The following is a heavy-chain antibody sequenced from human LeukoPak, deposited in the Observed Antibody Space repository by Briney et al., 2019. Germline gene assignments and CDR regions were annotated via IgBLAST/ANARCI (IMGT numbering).Heavy chain of an antibody. J-gene: IGHJ3*02. Sequence: GGSLRLSCAAPGFTFSSYSMNWVRQAPGKGLEWVSYISSSSSTIYYADSVKGRFTISRDNAKNSLYLQMNSLRAEDTAVYYCARDLPTTVLVAFDIWGQGTMVTVSS. CDR1: GFTFSSYS. V-gene: IGHV3-48*04. CDR3: ARDLPTTVLVAFDI. D-gene: IGHD4-11*01. CDR2: ISSSSSTI.